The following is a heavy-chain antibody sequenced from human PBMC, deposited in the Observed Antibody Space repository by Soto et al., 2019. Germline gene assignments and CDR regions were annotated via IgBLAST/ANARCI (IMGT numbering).Heavy chain of an antibody. V-gene: IGHV3-48*02. CDR3: ARDIIGYCSGGSCYYYYYGMDV. J-gene: IGHJ6*02. CDR1: GFTFSSYS. Sequence: GGSLRLSCAASGFTFSSYSMNWVRQAPGKGLEWVSYISSSSSTIYYADSVKGRFTISGDNAKNSLYLQMNSLRDEDTAVYYCARDIIGYCSGGSCYYYYYGMDVWGQGTLVTVSS. CDR2: ISSSSSTI. D-gene: IGHD2-15*01.